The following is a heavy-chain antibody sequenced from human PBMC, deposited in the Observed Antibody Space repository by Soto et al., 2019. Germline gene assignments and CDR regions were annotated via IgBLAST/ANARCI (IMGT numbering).Heavy chain of an antibody. CDR1: GFTFSSYG. D-gene: IGHD6-6*01. CDR2: IWYDGSNK. J-gene: IGHJ6*02. Sequence: ESGGGVVQPGRSLRLSCAASGFTFSSYGMHWVRQAPGKGLEWVAVIWYDGSNKYYADSVKGRFTISRDNSKNTLYLQMNSLRAEDTAVYYCARVLSSSSSEFYYYGMDVWGQGTTVTVSS. V-gene: IGHV3-33*01. CDR3: ARVLSSSSSEFYYYGMDV.